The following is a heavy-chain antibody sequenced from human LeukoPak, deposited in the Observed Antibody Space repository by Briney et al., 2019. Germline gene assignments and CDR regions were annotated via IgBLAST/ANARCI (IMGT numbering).Heavy chain of an antibody. Sequence: GSLRLSCAASGFPFSNAWMSWVRQAPGKGLEWVGRIKSKTDGGTTDYAAPVKDRFTISRDDSKNTLYLQMKSLKTEDTAVYYCSTGYYYGSSDFSHWGQGTLVTVSS. J-gene: IGHJ4*02. CDR2: IKSKTDGGTT. D-gene: IGHD3-22*01. CDR1: GFPFSNAW. V-gene: IGHV3-15*01. CDR3: STGYYYGSSDFSH.